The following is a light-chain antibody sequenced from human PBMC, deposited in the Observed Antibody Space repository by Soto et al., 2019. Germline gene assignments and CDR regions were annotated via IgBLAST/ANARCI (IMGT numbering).Light chain of an antibody. J-gene: IGLJ2*01. CDR3: SSYTSTTTPFI. CDR2: EVT. Sequence: QSALTQPASVSGSPGQSITISCTGTSSDVGGYNYVSWYQQHPGKAPKLMLYEVTHRPSCVSNRFSGSKSGNTASLTISGLQIEDEADYYCSSYTSTTTPFIFGGGTKLTVL. V-gene: IGLV2-14*01. CDR1: SSDVGGYNY.